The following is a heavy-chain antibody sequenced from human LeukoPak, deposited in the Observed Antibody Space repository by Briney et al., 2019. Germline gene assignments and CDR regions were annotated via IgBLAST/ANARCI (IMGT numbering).Heavy chain of an antibody. D-gene: IGHD3-22*01. CDR1: GHSITSDYY. Sequence: SETLSLTCTVSGHSITSDYYWGWIRQPPGKGLEWIGYIYYSGSTNYNPSLKSRVTISVDTSKNQFSLKLSSVTAADTAVYYCARGPEYYYDSGGYYQHWGQGTLVTVSS. CDR2: IYYSGST. J-gene: IGHJ1*01. CDR3: ARGPEYYYDSGGYYQH. V-gene: IGHV4-61*01.